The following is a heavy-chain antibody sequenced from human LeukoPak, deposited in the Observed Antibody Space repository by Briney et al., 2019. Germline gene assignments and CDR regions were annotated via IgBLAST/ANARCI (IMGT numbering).Heavy chain of an antibody. V-gene: IGHV4-59*01. Sequence: SETLSLTCTVSGGSISSYYWIWIRQPPGKGREGIWYIYYSGITNYNPSLKSRVTISVDTSKNQFSLKLSSVTAAATAVYYCARAGRWEGRPHAFDIWGQGTMVAVSS. CDR1: GGSISSYY. D-gene: IGHD1-26*01. CDR2: IYYSGIT. J-gene: IGHJ3*02. CDR3: ARAGRWEGRPHAFDI.